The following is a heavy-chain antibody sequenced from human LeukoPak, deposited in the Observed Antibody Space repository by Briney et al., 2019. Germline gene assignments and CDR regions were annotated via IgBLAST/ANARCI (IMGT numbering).Heavy chain of an antibody. CDR2: ISPMFGTA. V-gene: IGHV1-69*13. Sequence: AVKVSCKHSGGTFTIYDLSWVRQAPGQGLEWMGGISPMFGTANYAQKFQGRVTITADESTSTAYMELSSLRSDGTAVYYYARLYSSGWFPFDYWGQGTLVTVSS. J-gene: IGHJ4*02. CDR3: ARLYSSGWFPFDY. D-gene: IGHD6-19*01. CDR1: GGTFTIYD.